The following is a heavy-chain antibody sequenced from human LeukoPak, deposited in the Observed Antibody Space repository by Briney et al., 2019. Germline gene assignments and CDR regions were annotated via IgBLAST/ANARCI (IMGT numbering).Heavy chain of an antibody. D-gene: IGHD3-10*01. J-gene: IGHJ4*02. V-gene: IGHV4-39*01. Sequence: SAPLSLPCTSSGSSISSRSYYWGWIRRPPGEGLAWIGSVYYSGSNYYNQSLKSRGTMSVDTSKNQFSLKLSSVTAADTAVYYGARAGLETYYGKSYFDYWGQGALVTVSS. CDR1: GSSISSRSYY. CDR2: VYYSGSN. CDR3: ARAGLETYYGKSYFDY.